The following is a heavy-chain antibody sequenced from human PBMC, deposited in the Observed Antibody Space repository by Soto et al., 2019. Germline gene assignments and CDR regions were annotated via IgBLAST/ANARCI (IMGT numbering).Heavy chain of an antibody. J-gene: IGHJ4*02. V-gene: IGHV4-59*01. D-gene: IGHD1-26*01. CDR1: GGSISSYY. CDR2: IYYSGST. Sequence: PSETLSLTCTVSGGSISSYYWSWIRQPPGKGLEWIGYIYYSGSTNYNPSLKSRVTISVDTSKNQFSLKLSSVTAADTAVYYCARKVGATWCFDDWGQGTLVTVSS. CDR3: ARKVGATWCFDD.